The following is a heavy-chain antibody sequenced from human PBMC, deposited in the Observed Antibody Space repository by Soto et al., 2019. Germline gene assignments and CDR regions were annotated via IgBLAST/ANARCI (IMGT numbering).Heavy chain of an antibody. J-gene: IGHJ4*02. Sequence: QVQLQESGPGLVKPSGTLSLTCAVSGGSISSNNWWSWVRQPPGKGLEWVGEFYHSGTTNYNPSLRSRATISIDIFRNQFSLKLSSVTAADTAVYYCARVSSVVNSCHYWGQGALVIVSS. D-gene: IGHD2-15*01. CDR2: FYHSGTT. CDR1: GGSISSNNW. V-gene: IGHV4-4*02. CDR3: ARVSSVVNSCHY.